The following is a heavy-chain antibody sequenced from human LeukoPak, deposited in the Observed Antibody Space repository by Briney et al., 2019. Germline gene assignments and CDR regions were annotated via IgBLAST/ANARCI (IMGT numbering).Heavy chain of an antibody. CDR1: GFTFSSYW. CDR3: AREGTYYYGSGSGGQNEKYYYYYMDV. CDR2: IKQDGSEK. Sequence: GGSLRLSCAASGFTFSSYWMSWVRQAPGKGLEWVANIKQDGSEKYYVDSVKGRFTISRDNAKNSLYLQMNSLRAEDTAVYYCAREGTYYYGSGSGGQNEKYYYYYMDVWGKGTTVTVSS. V-gene: IGHV3-7*01. D-gene: IGHD3-10*01. J-gene: IGHJ6*03.